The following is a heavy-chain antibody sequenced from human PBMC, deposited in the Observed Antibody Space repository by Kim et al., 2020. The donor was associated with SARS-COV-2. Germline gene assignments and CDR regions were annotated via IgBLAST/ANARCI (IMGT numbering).Heavy chain of an antibody. CDR3: SRERSEDDYDAFDI. V-gene: IGHV3-7*01. CDR2: IKQDGSEK. Sequence: GGSLRLSCAASGFTFSSYWMSWVRQAPGKGLEWVANIKQDGSEKYYVDSVKGRFTISRDNAKNSLYLQMNSLRAEDTAVYYCSRERSEDDYDAFDIWGQGTMVTVSS. CDR1: GFTFSSYW. D-gene: IGHD4-17*01. J-gene: IGHJ3*02.